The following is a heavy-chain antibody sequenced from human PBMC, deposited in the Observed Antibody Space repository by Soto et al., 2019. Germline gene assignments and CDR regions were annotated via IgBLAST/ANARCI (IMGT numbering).Heavy chain of an antibody. CDR1: GGTFSSST. Sequence: SVNVSCKSSGGTFSSSTISWGRQAPGQGLEWVGGITPIFGKANYAQKFQGRVTITADESTSTAYMELSSLRSEDTALYFCARGWGSDSTTYYYAYWGQGTSVTVSA. CDR2: ITPIFGKA. CDR3: ARGWGSDSTTYYYAY. D-gene: IGHD3-22*01. J-gene: IGHJ1*01. V-gene: IGHV1-69*13.